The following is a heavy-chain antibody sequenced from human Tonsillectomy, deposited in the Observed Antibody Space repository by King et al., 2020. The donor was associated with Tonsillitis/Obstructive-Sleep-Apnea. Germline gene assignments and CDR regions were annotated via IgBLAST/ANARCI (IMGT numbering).Heavy chain of an antibody. CDR2: ISSSGSTI. V-gene: IGHV3-48*03. D-gene: IGHD3-22*01. Sequence: VQLVESGGGLVQPGGSLRLSRAASGFTFSSYEMNWVRQAPGKGLEWGSYISSSGSTIYYADPVKGRFTISRDNAKNSLYLQMNSLRAEDTAVYYCARDRYYYDSSGYYGYFDYWGQGTLVTVSS. CDR1: GFTFSSYE. J-gene: IGHJ4*02. CDR3: ARDRYYYDSSGYYGYFDY.